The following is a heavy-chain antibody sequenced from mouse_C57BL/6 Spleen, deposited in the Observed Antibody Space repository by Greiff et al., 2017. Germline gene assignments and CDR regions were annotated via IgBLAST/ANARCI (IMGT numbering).Heavy chain of an antibody. CDR2: ISSGSSTL. CDR1: GFTFSDYG. CDR3: ARPRPGARDY. V-gene: IGHV5-17*01. Sequence: EVKLVESGGGLVKPGGSLKLSCAASGFTFSDYGMHWVRQAPEKGLAWVAYISSGSSTLYYAAPVKGRFTISRDNAKNTLFLQMTSLRSEDTAMYYCARPRPGARDYWGQGASGTVSA. J-gene: IGHJ4*01. D-gene: IGHD2-12*01.